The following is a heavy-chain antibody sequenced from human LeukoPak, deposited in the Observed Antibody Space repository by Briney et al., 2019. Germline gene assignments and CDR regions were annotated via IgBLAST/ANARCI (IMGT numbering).Heavy chain of an antibody. CDR1: GFTFSIYA. J-gene: IGHJ5*02. D-gene: IGHD4-17*01. V-gene: IGHV3-23*01. Sequence: GGSLRLSCAASGFTFSIYAMSWVRQAPGKGLEWVSAISGSGGSTYYADSVKGRFTISRDNSKNTLYLQMNSLRAEDTAVYYCAKGTTVTNWFDPWGQGTLVTVSS. CDR3: AKGTTVTNWFDP. CDR2: ISGSGGST.